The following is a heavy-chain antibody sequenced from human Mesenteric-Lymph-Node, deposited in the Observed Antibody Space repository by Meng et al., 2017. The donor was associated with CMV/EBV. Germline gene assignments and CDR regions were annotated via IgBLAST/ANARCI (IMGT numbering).Heavy chain of an antibody. CDR1: GYAFANYW. CDR3: ARQMGVYGVLGTFDY. D-gene: IGHD3-3*01. Sequence: GGSLRLSCKGSGYAFANYWIGWVRQMPGKGLEWIGIIYPGDSDTRYSPSFQGQITISADKSSGAAHLQWSSLRASDTAIYYCARQMGVYGVLGTFDYWGQGTLVTVSS. CDR2: IYPGDSDT. J-gene: IGHJ4*02. V-gene: IGHV5-51*01.